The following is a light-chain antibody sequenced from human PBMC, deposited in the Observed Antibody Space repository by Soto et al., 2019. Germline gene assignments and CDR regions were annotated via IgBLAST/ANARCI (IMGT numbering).Light chain of an antibody. V-gene: IGKV1-5*03. J-gene: IGKJ5*01. CDR3: QQSYSTLIT. Sequence: DIQMTQSPSTLSASLGDRVTITCRASQSISSWLAWYQQKPGKAPNLLIFKASTLHSGVPSRFSGSGSGTEFTLTISSLPPEDVATYYCQQSYSTLITFGQGTRLEIK. CDR1: QSISSW. CDR2: KAS.